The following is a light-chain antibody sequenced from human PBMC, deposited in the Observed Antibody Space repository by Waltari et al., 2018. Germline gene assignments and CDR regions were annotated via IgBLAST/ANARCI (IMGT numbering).Light chain of an antibody. CDR3: SSYAGSYTLL. V-gene: IGLV2-11*01. CDR2: DVN. J-gene: IGLJ2*01. Sequence: QSALTQPRSVSGSPGQSVTITCTGTSSDVGGDNYVAWYKHHPGKPHALMVFDVNKRPSGLPDRLSGSNSGNMSSLTISGLRTEYEADYYCSSYAGSYTLLFGGGTKLTVL. CDR1: SSDVGGDNY.